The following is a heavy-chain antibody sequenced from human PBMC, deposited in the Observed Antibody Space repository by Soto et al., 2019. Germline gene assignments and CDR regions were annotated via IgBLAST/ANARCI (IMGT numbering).Heavy chain of an antibody. CDR2: IFHSGSI. V-gene: IGHV4-4*02. Sequence: SETLSLTCTVSGGSISSSNWWSWVRQPPGKVLDWIGEIFHSGSINYNPSLKSRVTISVDKPKNQFSLKLSSVTAADTAVYYCAGGRNGYSSEYNWFDPWGQGTLVTVSS. J-gene: IGHJ5*02. D-gene: IGHD6-19*01. CDR1: GGSISSSNW. CDR3: AGGRNGYSSEYNWFDP.